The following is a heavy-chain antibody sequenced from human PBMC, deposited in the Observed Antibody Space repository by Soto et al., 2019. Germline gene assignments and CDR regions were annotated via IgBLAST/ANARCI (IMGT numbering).Heavy chain of an antibody. Sequence: QVQLVQSGAEVKKPGASVKVSCKASGYTFTSYAMHWVRQAPGQGLEWMGWINAGNGNTKYSQKFQGRVTITRDTSASTAYMELSSLRSEDTAVYYCARVGIPPPYYYMDVWGKGTTVTVSS. V-gene: IGHV1-3*01. J-gene: IGHJ6*03. CDR1: GYTFTSYA. D-gene: IGHD5-18*01. CDR2: INAGNGNT. CDR3: ARVGIPPPYYYMDV.